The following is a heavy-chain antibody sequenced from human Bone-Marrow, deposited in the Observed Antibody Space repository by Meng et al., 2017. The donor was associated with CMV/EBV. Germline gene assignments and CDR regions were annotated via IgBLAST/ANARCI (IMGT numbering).Heavy chain of an antibody. V-gene: IGHV3-30*02. CDR3: ASRSINP. D-gene: IGHD2-2*01. CDR2: IRYDGSNK. CDR1: GFTFSSYG. Sequence: GESLKISCAASGFTFSSYGMHWVRQAPGKGLEWVAFIRYDGSNKYYADSVKGRFTISRDKSKNTLYLQMNSQRAEDPDVYYCASRSINPWGQGTLVTVSS. J-gene: IGHJ5*02.